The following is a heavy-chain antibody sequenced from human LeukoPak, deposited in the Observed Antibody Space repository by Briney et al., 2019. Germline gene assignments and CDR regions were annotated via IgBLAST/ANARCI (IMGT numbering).Heavy chain of an antibody. Sequence: RGESLKISCKGSVYSFSSDWIGWVRQMPGKGLEWMGIIYPGDSETRYSPSFQGQVTISADKSISTAYLQWSSLKASDTAMYYCARFSGSGWSIYYFDYWGQGTLVTVSS. V-gene: IGHV5-51*01. D-gene: IGHD6-19*01. J-gene: IGHJ4*02. CDR1: VYSFSSDW. CDR3: ARFSGSGWSIYYFDY. CDR2: IYPGDSET.